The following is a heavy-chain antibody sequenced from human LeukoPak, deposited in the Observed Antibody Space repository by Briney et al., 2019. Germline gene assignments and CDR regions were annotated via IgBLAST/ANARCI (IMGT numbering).Heavy chain of an antibody. Sequence: SQTLSPTCALSGATASSSSSAWSWIRQSPSRGLEWLGRAYFRSRWNIDYAVSVKSRITTHPDTSKNQFSPPLNFMTPEDTAVYYCARNLRPNFDYCGQGTLVTVSS. CDR1: GATASSSSSA. CDR2: AYFRSRWNI. V-gene: IGHV6-1*01. J-gene: IGHJ4*02. CDR3: ARNLRPNFDY.